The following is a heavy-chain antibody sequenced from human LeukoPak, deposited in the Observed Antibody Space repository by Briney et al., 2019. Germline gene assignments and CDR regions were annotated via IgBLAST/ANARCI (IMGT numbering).Heavy chain of an antibody. CDR2: IYYSGST. V-gene: IGHV4-39*07. CDR3: ARGEAAAAADWYFDL. Sequence: SETLSLTCTVSGGSISSSSYYWGWIRQPPGKGLEWIGSIYYSGSTYYNPSLKSRVTISVDTSKNQFSLKLSSVTAADTAVYYCARGEAAAAADWYFDLWGRGTLVTVSS. D-gene: IGHD6-13*01. CDR1: GGSISSSSYY. J-gene: IGHJ2*01.